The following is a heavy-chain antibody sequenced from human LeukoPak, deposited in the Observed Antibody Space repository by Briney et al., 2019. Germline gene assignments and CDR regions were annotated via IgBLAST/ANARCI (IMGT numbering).Heavy chain of an antibody. J-gene: IGHJ4*02. CDR2: ISSSSSTI. V-gene: IGHV3-48*01. D-gene: IGHD3-22*01. CDR3: ARVLHKRNYDSSDYYGY. Sequence: GTLSLTCAVSGGSISSSNWWNWVRQPPGKGLEWVSYISSSSSTIYYADSVKGRFTISRDNAKNSLYLQMNSLRAEDTAVYYCARVLHKRNYDSSDYYGYWGQGILVTVSS. CDR1: GGSISSSN.